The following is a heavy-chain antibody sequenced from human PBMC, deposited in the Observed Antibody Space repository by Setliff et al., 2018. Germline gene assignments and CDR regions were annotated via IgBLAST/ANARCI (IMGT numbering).Heavy chain of an antibody. CDR1: GFTVSSNY. D-gene: IGHD2-2*01. CDR3: ARGIVVVPAALDV. V-gene: IGHV3-66*02. J-gene: IGHJ6*04. Sequence: GSLRLSCVVSGFTVSSNYMSWVRQAPGKGLEWVSVIYSGGSTYYTDSVKGRFTISRDNSKNTLYLQMNSLRAEDTAVYYCARGIVVVPAALDVWGKGTTVTVSS. CDR2: IYSGGST.